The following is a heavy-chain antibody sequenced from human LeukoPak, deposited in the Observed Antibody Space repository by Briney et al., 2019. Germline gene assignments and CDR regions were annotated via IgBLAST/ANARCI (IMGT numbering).Heavy chain of an antibody. CDR1: GFTFNNHA. CDR2: INGGDNGDNT. Sequence: GGSLRLSCAASGFTFNNHAMTWVRQAPGKGLQWVSTINGGDNGDNTYYADSVKGRFTVSRDNSKNTVYLQMNSLRVEDTAVYYCARDGIQLPDTLDYWGLGTLVTVSS. D-gene: IGHD1-1*01. J-gene: IGHJ4*02. CDR3: ARDGIQLPDTLDY. V-gene: IGHV3-23*01.